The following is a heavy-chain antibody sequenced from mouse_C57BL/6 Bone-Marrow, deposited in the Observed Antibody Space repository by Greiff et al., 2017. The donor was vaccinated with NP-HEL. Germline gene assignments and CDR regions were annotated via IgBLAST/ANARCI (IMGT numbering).Heavy chain of an antibody. Sequence: DVKLQESVAELVRPGASVKLSCTASGFNFKSSCMHWVKQRPGQGLEWIGRIDPANGYTKYDQKFKGKATLTADTSSNTAYLQLSSLTSGDTAVCCCARLVAYWGQGTLVTVSA. CDR1: GFNFKSSC. CDR2: IDPANGYT. J-gene: IGHJ3*01. CDR3: ARLVAY. V-gene: IGHV14-3*01.